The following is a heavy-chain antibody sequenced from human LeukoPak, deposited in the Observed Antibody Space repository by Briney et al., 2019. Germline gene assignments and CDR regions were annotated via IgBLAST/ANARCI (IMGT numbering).Heavy chain of an antibody. V-gene: IGHV3-72*01. CDR2: SRNRANRYTT. Sequence: PGGSLRLSCAASGFTVSDHYMDWVRQAPGKGLEWVGRSRNRANRYTTEYAASVKGRFTIPRDDSQSSLFLQMNSLKTEDTAVYYCARGSYNSRWRDMDQWGHGTLVTVSS. D-gene: IGHD6-13*01. CDR3: ARGSYNSRWRDMDQ. J-gene: IGHJ4*01. CDR1: GFTVSDHY.